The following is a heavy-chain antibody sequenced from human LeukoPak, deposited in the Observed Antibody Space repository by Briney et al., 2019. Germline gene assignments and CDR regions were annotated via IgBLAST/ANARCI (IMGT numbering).Heavy chain of an antibody. CDR2: ISWNSGSI. CDR3: AKGYGSGSHFDY. Sequence: LRLSCAASGFTFDDYAMHWVRQAPGKGLEWVSGISWNSGSIGYADSVKGRFTISRGNAKNSLYLQMNSLRAEDTALYYCAKGYGSGSHFDYWGQGTLVTVSS. V-gene: IGHV3-9*01. CDR1: GFTFDDYA. D-gene: IGHD3-10*01. J-gene: IGHJ4*02.